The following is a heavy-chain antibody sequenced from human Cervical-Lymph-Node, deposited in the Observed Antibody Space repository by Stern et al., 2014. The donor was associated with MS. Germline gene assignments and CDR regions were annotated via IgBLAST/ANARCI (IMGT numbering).Heavy chain of an antibody. CDR3: ARDCRLRYFDNYGMDV. J-gene: IGHJ6*02. D-gene: IGHD3-9*01. CDR1: GGSISSGSYY. Sequence: QLQLQESGPGLVKPSQTLSLTCTVSGGSISSGSYYWSWIRQPAGKGLEWIGRIYTSGSTNYNPSLKSRVTISVDTSKTQFSLKLISVTAADTAVYYCARDCRLRYFDNYGMDVWGQGTTVTVSS. CDR2: IYTSGST. V-gene: IGHV4-61*02.